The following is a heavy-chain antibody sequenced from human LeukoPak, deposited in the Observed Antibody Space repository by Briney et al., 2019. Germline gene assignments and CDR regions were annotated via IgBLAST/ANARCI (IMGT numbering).Heavy chain of an antibody. V-gene: IGHV3-9*01. D-gene: IGHD6-6*01. J-gene: IGHJ4*02. CDR2: ISWNSGSI. CDR1: GFTFDDYA. CDR3: AKGKVIAARPLFDY. Sequence: GGSLRLSCAASGFTFDDYAMHWVRQAPGKGLEWVSGISWNSGSIGYADSVKGRFTISRDNAKNSLYLQMNSLRAEDTALYYCAKGKVIAARPLFDYWGQGTLVTVSS.